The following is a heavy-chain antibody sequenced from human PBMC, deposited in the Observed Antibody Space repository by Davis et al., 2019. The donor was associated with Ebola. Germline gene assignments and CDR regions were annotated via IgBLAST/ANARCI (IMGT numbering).Heavy chain of an antibody. CDR3: AQADYRGPRGPADY. CDR2: ISSSSSTI. J-gene: IGHJ4*02. CDR1: GFTFSSYS. D-gene: IGHD4-11*01. V-gene: IGHV3-48*01. Sequence: GESLKISCAASGFTFSSYSMNWVRQAPGKGLEWVSYISSSSSTIYYADSVKGRFTISRDNSKNTLYLQMNSLRAEDTAVYYCAQADYRGPRGPADYWGQGTLVTVSS.